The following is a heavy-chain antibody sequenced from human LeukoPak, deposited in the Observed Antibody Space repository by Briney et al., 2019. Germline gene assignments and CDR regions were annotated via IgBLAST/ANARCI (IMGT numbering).Heavy chain of an antibody. D-gene: IGHD3-22*01. CDR1: GYTFTGYY. CDR3: ARVSHYYDSSGYPDY. CDR2: INPSGGST. J-gene: IGHJ4*02. V-gene: IGHV1-46*01. Sequence: GASVKVSCKASGYTFTGYYMHWVRQAPGQGLEWMGIINPSGGSTSYAQKFQGRVTMTRDMSTSTVYMELSSLRSEDTAVYYCARVSHYYDSSGYPDYWGQGTLVTVSS.